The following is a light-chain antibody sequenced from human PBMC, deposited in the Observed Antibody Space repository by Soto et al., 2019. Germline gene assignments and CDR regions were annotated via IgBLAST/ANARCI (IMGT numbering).Light chain of an antibody. CDR1: SSDVGGYNH. CDR3: SSYTSSSTRV. Sequence: QSALTQPASVSGSPGQSITISCTGTSSDVGGYNHVSWYQQHPGKAPKLMIYEVSDRPSGVSNRFSGSKSGNTASLTISGLQAEDGADYFCSSYTSSSTRVFGPGTKVTVL. V-gene: IGLV2-14*01. J-gene: IGLJ1*01. CDR2: EVS.